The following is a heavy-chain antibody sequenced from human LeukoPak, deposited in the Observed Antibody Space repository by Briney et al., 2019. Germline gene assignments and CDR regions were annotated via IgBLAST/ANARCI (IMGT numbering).Heavy chain of an antibody. CDR2: MNPNSGNT. CDR1: GYTFTSYD. J-gene: IGHJ5*02. Sequence: ASVKVSCKASGYTFTSYDINLVRQATGQGLEWMGWMNPNSGNTGYAQKFQGRVTMTRNTSISTAYMELSSLRSEDTAVYYCARAHYDFWSGYYNAVNWFDPWGQGTLVTVSS. D-gene: IGHD3-3*01. CDR3: ARAHYDFWSGYYNAVNWFDP. V-gene: IGHV1-8*01.